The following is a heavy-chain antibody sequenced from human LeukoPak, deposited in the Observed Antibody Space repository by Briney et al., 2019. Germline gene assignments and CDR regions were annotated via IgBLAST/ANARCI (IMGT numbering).Heavy chain of an antibody. CDR2: INHSGST. Sequence: SETLSLTCAVYGGSFSGYYWSWIRQPPGKGLEWIGEINHSGSTNYNPSLKSRVTISVDTSKNQFSLKLSSVTAADTAVYYCARRPYYDYVWGSYRHPIDYWGQGTLVTVSS. D-gene: IGHD3-16*02. V-gene: IGHV4-34*01. CDR3: ARRPYYDYVWGSYRHPIDY. J-gene: IGHJ4*02. CDR1: GGSFSGYY.